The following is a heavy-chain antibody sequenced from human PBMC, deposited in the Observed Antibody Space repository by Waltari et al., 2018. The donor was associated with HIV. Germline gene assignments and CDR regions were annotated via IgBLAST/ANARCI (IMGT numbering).Heavy chain of an antibody. CDR2: IWYDGSNK. V-gene: IGHV3-33*01. CDR3: ARDPIYCSSTSCYTHFDY. J-gene: IGHJ4*02. Sequence: QVQLVESGGGVVQPGRSLRLSCAASGFTFSSYGMHWVRQAPGKGLEWVEVIWYDGSNKYYADPVKGRFTISRDNSKNTLYLQMNSLRAEDTAVYYCARDPIYCSSTSCYTHFDYWGQGTLVTVSS. D-gene: IGHD2-2*02. CDR1: GFTFSSYG.